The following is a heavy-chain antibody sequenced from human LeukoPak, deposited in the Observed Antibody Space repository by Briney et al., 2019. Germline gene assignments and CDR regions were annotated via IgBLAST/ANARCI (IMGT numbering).Heavy chain of an antibody. D-gene: IGHD2-2*01. Sequence: SETLSLTCNVSGGSISTYYWNWIRQPPGKGLEWIGYIYYRGNTNYNPSLKSRVTMSVDTSKNQFSLELSSLTAADTAVYYCARSPSGYCSSTSCYVAFDIWGQGTMVTVSS. V-gene: IGHV4-59*01. CDR1: GGSISTYY. CDR3: ARSPSGYCSSTSCYVAFDI. CDR2: IYYRGNT. J-gene: IGHJ3*02.